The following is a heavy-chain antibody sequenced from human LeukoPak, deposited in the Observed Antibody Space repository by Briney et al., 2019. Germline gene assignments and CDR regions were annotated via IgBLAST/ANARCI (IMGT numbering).Heavy chain of an antibody. CDR3: ARGNPHDPKWGPDY. Sequence: SETLSLTCTVSGGSISSGDYYWSWIRQPPGKGLQWIGYIYYGGSTSYSPSLKSRVTISVDTSKNQFSLKLSSVTAADTAVYYCARGNPHDPKWGPDYWGQGALVTVSS. V-gene: IGHV4-30-4*08. CDR2: IYYGGST. CDR1: GGSISSGDYY. J-gene: IGHJ4*02. D-gene: IGHD1-26*01.